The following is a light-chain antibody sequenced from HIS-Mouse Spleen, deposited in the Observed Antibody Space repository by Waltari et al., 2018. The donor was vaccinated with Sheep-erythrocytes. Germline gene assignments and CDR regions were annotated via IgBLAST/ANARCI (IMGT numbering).Light chain of an antibody. CDR3: GSYAGSSTPWV. CDR1: SSDVGSYNR. V-gene: IGLV2-23*01. CDR2: EGS. Sequence: QSALTQPASVSGSPGQSITISCTGTSSDVGSYNRVSWYQPHPGKAPKRMIYEGSKRPSGVSNRFSGSKSGNTASLTISGLQAGDEAYYYCGSYAGSSTPWVFGGVTKLTVL. J-gene: IGLJ3*02.